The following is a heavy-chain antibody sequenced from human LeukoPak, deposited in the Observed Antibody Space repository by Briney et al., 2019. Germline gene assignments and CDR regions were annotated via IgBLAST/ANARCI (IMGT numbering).Heavy chain of an antibody. J-gene: IGHJ5*02. CDR1: GGTFSSYA. V-gene: IGHV1-69*05. D-gene: IGHD3-22*01. CDR3: AAVENYYDSSGYYYSFDP. CDR2: IIPIFGTA. Sequence: AASVKVSCKASGGTFSSYAISWVRQAPGQGLEWMGGIIPIFGTANYAQKFQGRVMITTDESTSTAYMELSSLRSEDTAVYYCAAVENYYDSSGYYYSFDPWGQGTLVTVSS.